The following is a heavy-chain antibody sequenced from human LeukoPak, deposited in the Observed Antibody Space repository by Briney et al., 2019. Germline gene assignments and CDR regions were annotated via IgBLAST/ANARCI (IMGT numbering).Heavy chain of an antibody. CDR1: GFTFSSYA. CDR2: ISSNGGST. CDR3: AKGPTMIVVVKGYYFDY. Sequence: GGSLKLSCSASGFTFSSYAMHWVRQAPGKGLEYVSAISSNGGSTYYADSVKGRFTISRDNSKNTLYLQMNSLRAEDTAVYYCAKGPTMIVVVKGYYFDYWGQGTLVTVSS. J-gene: IGHJ4*02. D-gene: IGHD3-22*01. V-gene: IGHV3-64*04.